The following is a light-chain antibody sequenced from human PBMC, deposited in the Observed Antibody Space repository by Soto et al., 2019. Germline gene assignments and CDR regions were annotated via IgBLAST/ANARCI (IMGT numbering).Light chain of an antibody. J-gene: IGLJ1*01. CDR2: EVR. Sequence: QSVLTQPASVSGSPGQSITISCTGTSSDVGGYNHVSWYQQHPGKAPKLMIYEVRNRPSGVSDRFSASKSGNTASLTISGRQAEDEADYYCSSYASTSSYVFGTGTKLTVL. CDR3: SSYASTSSYV. CDR1: SSDVGGYNH. V-gene: IGLV2-14*01.